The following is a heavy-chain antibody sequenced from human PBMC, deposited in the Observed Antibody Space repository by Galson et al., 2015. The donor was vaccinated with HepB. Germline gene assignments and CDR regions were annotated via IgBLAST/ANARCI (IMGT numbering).Heavy chain of an antibody. V-gene: IGHV3-21*01. CDR2: ISSSSSYI. CDR3: ARVIRGIVVVPAATDY. CDR1: GFTFSSYS. D-gene: IGHD2-2*01. Sequence: SLRLSCAASGFTFSSYSMNWVRQAPGKGLEWVSSISSSSSYIYYADSVKGRFTISRDNAKNSLYLQMNSLRAEDTAVYYCARVIRGIVVVPAATDYWGQGTLVTVSS. J-gene: IGHJ4*02.